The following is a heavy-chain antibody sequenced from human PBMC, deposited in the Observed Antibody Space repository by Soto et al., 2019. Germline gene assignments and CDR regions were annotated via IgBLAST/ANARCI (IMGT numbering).Heavy chain of an antibody. D-gene: IGHD6-19*01. CDR2: IRSKAYGGTT. V-gene: IGHV3-49*04. CDR3: TRDGSGWCGHDAFDI. CDR1: GFTFGDYA. Sequence: GGSLRLSCTASGFTFGDYAMSWVRQAPGKGLEWVGFIRSKAYGGTTEYAASVKGRFTISRDDSKSIAYLQMNSLKTEDTAVYYCTRDGSGWCGHDAFDIWGQGTMVTVSS. J-gene: IGHJ3*02.